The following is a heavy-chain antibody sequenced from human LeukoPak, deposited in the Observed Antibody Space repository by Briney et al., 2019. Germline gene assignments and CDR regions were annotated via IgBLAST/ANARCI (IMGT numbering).Heavy chain of an antibody. CDR3: AREYYYDSSGSFYAFDI. J-gene: IGHJ3*02. Sequence: ASVKVSCKASGYTFSSYYIHWVRQAPGQGLAWMGIINLSAGSTSYAQRFQGRVTMTRDTSTSTVHMELSSLRSEDTAVYYCAREYYYDSSGSFYAFDIWGQGTMVTVSS. V-gene: IGHV1-46*01. CDR2: INLSAGST. D-gene: IGHD3-22*01. CDR1: GYTFSSYY.